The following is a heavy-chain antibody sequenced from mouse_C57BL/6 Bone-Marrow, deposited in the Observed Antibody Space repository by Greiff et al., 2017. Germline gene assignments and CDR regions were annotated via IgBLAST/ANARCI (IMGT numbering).Heavy chain of an antibody. CDR3: AEMGGFYWYVDV. D-gene: IGHD2-3*01. CDR1: GYTFTSYW. Sequence: QVQLKQSGAELVKPGASVKLSCKASGYTFTSYWMHWVKQRPGQGLEWIGMIHPNSGSTNYNEKFKSKATLTVDKSSSTAYMQLSSLTSEDSAVYYGAEMGGFYWYVDVWGTGTTVTVSS. CDR2: IHPNSGST. J-gene: IGHJ1*03. V-gene: IGHV1-64*01.